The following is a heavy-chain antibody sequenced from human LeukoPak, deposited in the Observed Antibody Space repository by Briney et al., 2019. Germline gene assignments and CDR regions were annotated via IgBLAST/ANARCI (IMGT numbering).Heavy chain of an antibody. V-gene: IGHV3-7*01. CDR2: INQGGNEK. CDR3: ARSIFTISLHNYHMDV. Sequence: GGSLRLSCAASGFTFSSYWMSWVRQAPGKGLEWVANINQGGNEKYYVDSVKGRFTISRDNAKNSLYLQMSSLRAEDTAVYYCARSIFTISLHNYHMDVWGKGTTVTVCS. J-gene: IGHJ6*03. D-gene: IGHD2/OR15-2a*01. CDR1: GFTFSSYW.